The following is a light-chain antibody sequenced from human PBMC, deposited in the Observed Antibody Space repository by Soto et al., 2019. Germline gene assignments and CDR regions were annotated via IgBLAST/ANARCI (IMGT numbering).Light chain of an antibody. V-gene: IGKV2D-29*01. Sequence: DIVMTQTPLSLSVTPGQPAFISCKSSQSLLHSDGRTYLYWYLQKPVQPPQLLIYGVSNRFSGVTDRLRGSRSGTEFTLKISRVEAEDVGVYYCMQRIYLFRTFGQGTKVEIK. CDR2: GVS. CDR3: MQRIYLFRT. CDR1: QSLLHSDGRTY. J-gene: IGKJ1*01.